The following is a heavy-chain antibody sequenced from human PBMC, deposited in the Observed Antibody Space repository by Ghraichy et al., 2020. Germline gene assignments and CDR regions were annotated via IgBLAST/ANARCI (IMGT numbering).Heavy chain of an antibody. CDR3: TSSGGGI. V-gene: IGHV3-7*03. CDR2: IKPDGSQK. CDR1: GFTFSNSW. D-gene: IGHD2-15*01. J-gene: IGHJ3*02. Sequence: GGSLRLSCSVSGFTFSNSWMIWVRQAPGKGLECMANIKPDGSQKYYVDSVKGRFTISRDNAGNSLHLQMNSLRAEDTAGYYCTSSGGGIWGEGSVAVVS.